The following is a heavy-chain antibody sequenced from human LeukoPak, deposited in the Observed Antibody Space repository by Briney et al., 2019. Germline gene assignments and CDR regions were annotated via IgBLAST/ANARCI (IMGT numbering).Heavy chain of an antibody. Sequence: PGGSLRLSCAASGFTFSSYAMHWVRQVPGKGLEWVAVISYDGSNKYYAGSVKGRFTISRDNSKNTLYLQMNSLRAEDTAVYYCARDGSGSYYPVYYFDYWGQGTLVTVSS. CDR2: ISYDGSNK. D-gene: IGHD1-26*01. CDR1: GFTFSSYA. V-gene: IGHV3-30-3*01. J-gene: IGHJ4*02. CDR3: ARDGSGSYYPVYYFDY.